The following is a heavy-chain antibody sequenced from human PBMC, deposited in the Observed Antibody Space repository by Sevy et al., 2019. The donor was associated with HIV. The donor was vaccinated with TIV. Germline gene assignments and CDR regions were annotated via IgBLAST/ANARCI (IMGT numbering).Heavy chain of an antibody. D-gene: IGHD5-12*01. J-gene: IGHJ4*02. CDR1: GFKFDDHT. Sequence: GGSLRLSCGASGFKFDDHTMHWVRQAPGKGLQWVSFIGGDKKKSSYASSVQGRFSISRDNRRNTLYLQMHSLRIDDTGLYFCAKDVGGFSGFDYWGQGTLVTVSS. CDR2: IGGDKKKS. CDR3: AKDVGGFSGFDY. V-gene: IGHV3-43*01.